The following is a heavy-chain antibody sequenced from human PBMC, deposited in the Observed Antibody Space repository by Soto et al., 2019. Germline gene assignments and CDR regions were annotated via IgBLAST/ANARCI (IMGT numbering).Heavy chain of an antibody. CDR1: GFPFPSYA. J-gene: IGHJ4*02. D-gene: IGHD4-17*01. Sequence: GWSLRLSCAASGFPFPSYAIIWIRQVPGRGLEWVSGLYGSGRGIHYADSVKGRFTISRENSAYSVYLQMNNLRVEDTATYYCEKDAVSGDGVWLAHDWGQGTVVTVSS. V-gene: IGHV3-23*01. CDR3: EKDAVSGDGVWLAHD. CDR2: LYGSGRGI.